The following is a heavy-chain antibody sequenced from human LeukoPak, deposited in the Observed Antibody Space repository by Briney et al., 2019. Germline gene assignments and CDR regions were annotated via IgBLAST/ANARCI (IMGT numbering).Heavy chain of an antibody. J-gene: IGHJ2*01. Sequence: SVKVSCKASGGTFSSYAISWVRQAPGQGLEWMGGIIPIFGTANYAQKFQGRVTITADESTSTAYMELSSLRSEDTAVYYCARGQQWLDPIVTHGRYFDLWGRGTLVTVSS. CDR3: ARGQQWLDPIVTHGRYFDL. D-gene: IGHD6-19*01. CDR2: IIPIFGTA. V-gene: IGHV1-69*13. CDR1: GGTFSSYA.